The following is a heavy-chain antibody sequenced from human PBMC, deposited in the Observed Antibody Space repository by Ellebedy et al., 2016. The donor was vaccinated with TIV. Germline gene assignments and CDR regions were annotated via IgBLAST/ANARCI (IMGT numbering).Heavy chain of an antibody. V-gene: IGHV4-39*07. J-gene: IGHJ3*02. Sequence: SETLSLTXTVSGGSISSSSYYWGWIRQPPGKGLEWIGSIYYSGSTYYNPSLKSRVTISVDTSKNQFSLKLSSVTAADTAVYYCAREALTTVTIYAFDIWGQGTMVTVSS. D-gene: IGHD4-17*01. CDR3: AREALTTVTIYAFDI. CDR2: IYYSGST. CDR1: GGSISSSSYY.